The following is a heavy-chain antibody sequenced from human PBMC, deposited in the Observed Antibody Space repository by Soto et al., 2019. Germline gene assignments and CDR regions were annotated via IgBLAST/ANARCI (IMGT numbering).Heavy chain of an antibody. V-gene: IGHV2-5*02. CDR3: AHRVLRTVFGLVTTTAIYFDF. CDR2: IYWDDDK. J-gene: IGHJ4*02. Sequence: QITLNESGPTQVKPRQTLTLTCTFSGFSLTTSGVGVGWXXQXXGKAPEWLALIYWDDDKRYXXXLKSRLTITKDTSXNQXXXTXXXXXXXXXXXYYCAHRVLRTVFGLVTTTAIYFDFWGQGTPVAVSS. D-gene: IGHD3-3*01. CDR1: GFSLTTSGVG.